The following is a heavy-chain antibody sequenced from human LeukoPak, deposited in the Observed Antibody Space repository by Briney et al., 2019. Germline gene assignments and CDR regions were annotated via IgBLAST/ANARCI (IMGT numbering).Heavy chain of an antibody. J-gene: IGHJ4*02. D-gene: IGHD6-19*01. Sequence: PSETLSLTCAVYGGSFSGYYWSWIRQPPGKGLEWIGEINHSGSTNYNPSLKSRVTISVDTSKNQFSLKLSSVTAADTAVYYCARGRPGIAVAGTRYYFDYWGQGTLVTVSS. CDR3: ARGRPGIAVAGTRYYFDY. CDR1: GGSFSGYY. V-gene: IGHV4-34*01. CDR2: INHSGST.